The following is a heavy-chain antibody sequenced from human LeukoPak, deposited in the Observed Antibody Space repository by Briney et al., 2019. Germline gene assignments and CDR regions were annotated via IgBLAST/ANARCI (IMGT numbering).Heavy chain of an antibody. CDR1: GGTFSSYA. Sequence: SVKVSCKASGGTFSSYAISWVRQAPGQGLEWMGGIIPIFGTANYAQKFQGRVTITTDESTSTAYMELSSLRSEDTAVYYCARIKVVPAATHNYNWFDPWGQGTLVTVSS. CDR3: ARIKVVPAATHNYNWFDP. D-gene: IGHD2-2*01. CDR2: IIPIFGTA. V-gene: IGHV1-69*05. J-gene: IGHJ5*02.